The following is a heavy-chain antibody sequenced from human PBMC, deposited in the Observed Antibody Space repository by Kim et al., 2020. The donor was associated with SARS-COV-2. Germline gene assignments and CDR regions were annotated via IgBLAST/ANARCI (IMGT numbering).Heavy chain of an antibody. CDR2: IDPSDSYT. V-gene: IGHV5-10-1*01. D-gene: IGHD3-10*01. Sequence: GESLKISCKGSGYSFTSYWISWVRQMPGKGLEWMGRIDPSDSYTNYSPSFQGHVTISADKSISTAYLQWSSLKASDTAMYYCASDQIYGSGSNWFDPWGQGTLVTVSS. CDR1: GYSFTSYW. CDR3: ASDQIYGSGSNWFDP. J-gene: IGHJ5*02.